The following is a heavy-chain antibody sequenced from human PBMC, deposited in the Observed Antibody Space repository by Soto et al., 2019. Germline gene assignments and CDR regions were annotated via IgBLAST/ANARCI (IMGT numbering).Heavy chain of an antibody. CDR2: INPNSGGT. J-gene: IGHJ5*02. CDR3: ARRYCGGGGCYHGCDP. D-gene: IGHD2-15*01. V-gene: IGHV1-2*04. CDR1: GYTFTGYY. Sequence: GASVKVSCKASGYTFTGYYMHWVRQAPGQGLEWMGWINPNSGGTNYAQKFQGWVTMTRNTSISTAYMELSSLRSDDTAVYYCARRYCGGGGCYHGCDPWGQGTLVTVSS.